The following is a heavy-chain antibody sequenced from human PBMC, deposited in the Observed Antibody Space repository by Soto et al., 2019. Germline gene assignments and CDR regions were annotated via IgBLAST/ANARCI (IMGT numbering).Heavy chain of an antibody. Sequence: LRLSCAASGFTFTRYNMNSVRQAPVKGLEWVSSISSTTNYIYYGDSMKGRFTISRDNAKNPLYLEMNSLRAEDTAVYYCARESEDLTSNFDYWGQGTLVTVSS. CDR2: ISSTTNYI. CDR3: ARESEDLTSNFDY. J-gene: IGHJ4*02. V-gene: IGHV3-21*06. CDR1: GFTFTRYN.